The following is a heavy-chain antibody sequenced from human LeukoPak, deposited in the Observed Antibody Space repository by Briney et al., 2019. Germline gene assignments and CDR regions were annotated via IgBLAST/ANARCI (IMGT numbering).Heavy chain of an antibody. D-gene: IGHD2-2*01. Sequence: ASVKVSCKASGYTFTGYYMHWVRQAPGQGLEWMGWFNPNSGGTNYAQKFQGRVTMTRDTSISTAYMELSRLRSDDTAVYYCARGPRGWYCSSTSCYEDYYFDYWGQGTLVTVSS. CDR2: FNPNSGGT. CDR3: ARGPRGWYCSSTSCYEDYYFDY. CDR1: GYTFTGYY. V-gene: IGHV1-2*02. J-gene: IGHJ4*02.